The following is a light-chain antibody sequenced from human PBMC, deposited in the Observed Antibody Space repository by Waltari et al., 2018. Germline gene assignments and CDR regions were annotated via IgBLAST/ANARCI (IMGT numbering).Light chain of an antibody. J-gene: IGKJ3*01. Sequence: EIVLTQSPDTLSLSQGERVTLSCRASQTITSSYLAWYQQKPGQAPRLLIYCASSRATGISDRFSGSGSGTDFTLTISRLEPEDVAVYYCQQYGASPHSFGPGSKVHV. V-gene: IGKV3-20*01. CDR1: QTITSSY. CDR2: CAS. CDR3: QQYGASPHS.